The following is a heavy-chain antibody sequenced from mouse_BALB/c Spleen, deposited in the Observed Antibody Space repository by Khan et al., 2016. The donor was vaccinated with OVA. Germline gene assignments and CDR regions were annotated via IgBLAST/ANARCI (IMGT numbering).Heavy chain of an antibody. D-gene: IGHD1-1*01. J-gene: IGHJ2*01. CDR1: GFTFSNYG. CDR3: TRTPVYYGSNYFDY. CDR2: ISSGGSFT. V-gene: IGHV5-9-3*01. Sequence: EVELVESRGGLVKPGGSLKLSCAASGFTFSNYGMSWVRQTPEKRLEWVATISSGGSFTYYPDSVKGRFTISRDNANNTLYLQMSSLRSEDTAMYYCTRTPVYYGSNYFDYWGQGSTLTVSS.